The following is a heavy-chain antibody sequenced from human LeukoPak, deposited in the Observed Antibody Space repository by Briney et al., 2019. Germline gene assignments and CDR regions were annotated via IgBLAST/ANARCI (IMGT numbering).Heavy chain of an antibody. V-gene: IGHV3-33*01. J-gene: IGHJ3*02. D-gene: IGHD5-12*01. CDR1: GFTFSSYG. CDR2: IWYDGSNK. Sequence: GGSLRLSCAASGFTFSSYGMHWVRQAPGKGLEWVAVIWYDGSNKYYADSVKGRFTISRDNSKNTPYLQMNSLRAEDTAVYYCAREAIVATIRGAFDIWGQGTMVTVSS. CDR3: AREAIVATIRGAFDI.